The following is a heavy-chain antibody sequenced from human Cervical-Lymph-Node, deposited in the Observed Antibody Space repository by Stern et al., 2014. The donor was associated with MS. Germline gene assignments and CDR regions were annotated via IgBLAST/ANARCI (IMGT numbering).Heavy chain of an antibody. V-gene: IGHV3-53*01. CDR2: IYGDENT. J-gene: IGHJ1*01. D-gene: IGHD1-1*01. CDR3: AREPGNWNQH. CDR1: GFTVSGNH. Sequence: EVQLVESGGGLIQPGGSLRLSCAASGFTVSGNHMSWVRQAPGKGLEWVSVIYGDENTYYADSVRGRFTISRDNSKNMLYLQLNSLRVEDTAVYYCAREPGNWNQHWGQGTLVTVSS.